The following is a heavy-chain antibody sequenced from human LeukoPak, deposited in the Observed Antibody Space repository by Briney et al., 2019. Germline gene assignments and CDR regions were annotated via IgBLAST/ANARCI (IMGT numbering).Heavy chain of an antibody. CDR1: GFTFSTYG. Sequence: VGSLRLSCAASGFTFSTYGMSWVRQAPGKGLEWVSAVRGSGSDTYYADSVKGRFTISRDNSKNTLFLQMNSLRAEDTAVYYCARDPDDYGDYSYFDYWGQGTLVTVSS. CDR3: ARDPDDYGDYSYFDY. J-gene: IGHJ4*02. CDR2: VRGSGSDT. V-gene: IGHV3-23*01. D-gene: IGHD4-17*01.